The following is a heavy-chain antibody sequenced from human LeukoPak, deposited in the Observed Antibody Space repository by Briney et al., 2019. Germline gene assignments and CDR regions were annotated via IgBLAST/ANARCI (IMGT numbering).Heavy chain of an antibody. CDR1: GFTFSSYS. CDR3: ARGGDCSGGSCVRPHFDY. Sequence: GGSLRLSCAASGFTFSSYSMNWVRQAPGKGLEWVSSISSSSSYIYYADSVKGRFTISRDNAKNTLYLQMNSLRAEDTAVYYCARGGDCSGGSCVRPHFDYWGQGTLVTVSS. CDR2: ISSSSSYI. V-gene: IGHV3-21*01. J-gene: IGHJ4*02. D-gene: IGHD2-15*01.